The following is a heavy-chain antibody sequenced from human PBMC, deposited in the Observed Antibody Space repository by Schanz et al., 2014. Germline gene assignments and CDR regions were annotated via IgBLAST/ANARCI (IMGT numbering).Heavy chain of an antibody. V-gene: IGHV3-33*08. CDR2: TRYDGNNK. J-gene: IGHJ4*02. CDR1: GFNFSNYD. Sequence: VQLVESGGDLVQPGGSQRLSCAASGFNFSNYDIHWVRQAPGKGLEWVAATRYDGNNKYYVDSVKGRFTISRDNSKNTLYLQVNSLRAEDTAVYYCARDGDFDYWGQGTLVTVSS. CDR3: ARDGDFDY.